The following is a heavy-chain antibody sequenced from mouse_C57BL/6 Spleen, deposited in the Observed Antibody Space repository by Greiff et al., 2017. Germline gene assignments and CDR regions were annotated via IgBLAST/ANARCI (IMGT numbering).Heavy chain of an antibody. CDR2: IYPGDGDT. CDR1: GYAFSSSW. V-gene: IGHV1-82*01. D-gene: IGHD3-2*02. CDR3: AIDSSGLYYAMDY. Sequence: QVQLQQSGPELVKPGASVKISCKASGYAFSSSWMNWVKQRPGKGLEWIGRIYPGDGDTNYNGKFKGKATLTADKSSSTAYMQLSSLTSEDSAVYFCAIDSSGLYYAMDYWGQGTSVTVSS. J-gene: IGHJ4*01.